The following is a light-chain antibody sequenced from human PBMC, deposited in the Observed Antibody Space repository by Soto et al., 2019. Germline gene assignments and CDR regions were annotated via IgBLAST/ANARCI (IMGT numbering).Light chain of an antibody. J-gene: IGKJ1*01. CDR1: QSVLYSSNNKNY. CDR2: WAS. CDR3: QQDYSTPWT. Sequence: DIVMTQSPDSLAVSLGERATINCKSSQSVLYSSNNKNYLAWYQQKPGQPPKLLIYWASTRESGVPDRFSGSGSVTDFTLTISILQAEDVAVYYCQQDYSTPWTFGQGTKVEIK. V-gene: IGKV4-1*01.